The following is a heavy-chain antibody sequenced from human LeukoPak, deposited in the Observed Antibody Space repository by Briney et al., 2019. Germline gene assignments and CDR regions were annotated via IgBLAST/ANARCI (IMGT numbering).Heavy chain of an antibody. CDR3: ASSYYDSSGYYPYYYYYYMDV. V-gene: IGHV3-53*01. D-gene: IGHD3-22*01. J-gene: IGHJ6*03. CDR1: GFTVSSNY. CDR2: IYSGGST. Sequence: GGSLRLSCAASGFTVSSNYMSWVRQAPGKGLEWVSVIYSGGSTYCADSVKGRFTISRDNSKNTLYLQMNSLRAEDTAVYYCASSYYDSSGYYPYYYYYYMDVWGKGTTVTVSS.